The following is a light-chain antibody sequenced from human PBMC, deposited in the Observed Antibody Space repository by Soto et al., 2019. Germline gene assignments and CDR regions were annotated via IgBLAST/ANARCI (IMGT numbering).Light chain of an antibody. CDR3: GTWDSSLSAGV. CDR2: ENN. J-gene: IGLJ1*01. CDR1: SSNIGNNY. V-gene: IGLV1-51*02. Sequence: QSVLTQPPSVSAAPVQKVTISCSGSSSNIGNNYVSWYQQLPGTAPKLLIYENNKRPSGIPDRFSGSKSGTSATLGITGLQTGDEADYYCGTWDSSLSAGVFGTGTKLTVL.